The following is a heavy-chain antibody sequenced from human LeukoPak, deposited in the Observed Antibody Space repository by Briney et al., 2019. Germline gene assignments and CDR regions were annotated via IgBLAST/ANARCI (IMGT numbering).Heavy chain of an antibody. V-gene: IGHV4-38-2*01. J-gene: IGHJ3*02. D-gene: IGHD2-15*01. CDR1: GYSISSGYY. Sequence: PSETLSLTCAVSGYSISSGYYWGWIRQPPGKGLEWIGSIYHSGSTYYNPSLKSRVTISVDTSKNQFSLKLSSVTAADTAVYYCAISPLYCSGGSCYGSSDAFDIWGQGTMVTVSS. CDR3: AISPLYCSGGSCYGSSDAFDI. CDR2: IYHSGST.